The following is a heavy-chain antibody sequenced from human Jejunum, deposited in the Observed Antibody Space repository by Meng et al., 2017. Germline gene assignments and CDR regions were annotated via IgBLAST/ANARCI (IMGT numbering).Heavy chain of an antibody. CDR1: GFTFSIST. J-gene: IGHJ4*02. D-gene: IGHD1-14*01. V-gene: IGHV3-23*01. Sequence: QRWASGAGLAQPGGSLRLSCAASGFTFSISTMGWVRQAPGKGLELVSAISGSGGSTYYADSVKGRFTISRDNSKNTLYLQMNTLRAEDTATYYCAKLTTNWGQGTLVTVSS. CDR2: ISGSGGST. CDR3: AKLTTN.